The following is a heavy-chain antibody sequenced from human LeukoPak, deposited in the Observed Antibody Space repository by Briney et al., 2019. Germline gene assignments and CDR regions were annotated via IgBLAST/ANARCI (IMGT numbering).Heavy chain of an antibody. V-gene: IGHV1-69*04. Sequence: GASVKVSCKASGGTFSSYAISWVRQAPGQGLEWMGRIIPILGIANYAQKFQGRVTITADKSTSTAYMELSSLRSEDTAVYYCAKVVTADNGAFDIWGQGTMVTVSS. CDR3: AKVVTADNGAFDI. D-gene: IGHD2-21*02. J-gene: IGHJ3*02. CDR2: IIPILGIA. CDR1: GGTFSSYA.